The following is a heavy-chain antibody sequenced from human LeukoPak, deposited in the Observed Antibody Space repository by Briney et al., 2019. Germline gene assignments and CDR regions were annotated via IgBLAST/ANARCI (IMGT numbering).Heavy chain of an antibody. D-gene: IGHD5-12*01. J-gene: IGHJ5*02. CDR2: IYYSGST. CDR1: GGSISSYY. Sequence: SETLSLTCTVSGGSISSYYWSWLRQPPGKGLEWIGYIYYSGSTNYNPSLKSRVTISVDTSKNQFSLKLSSVTAADTAVYYCAREGGGYDYSNWFDPWGQGTLVTVSS. V-gene: IGHV4-59*01. CDR3: AREGGGYDYSNWFDP.